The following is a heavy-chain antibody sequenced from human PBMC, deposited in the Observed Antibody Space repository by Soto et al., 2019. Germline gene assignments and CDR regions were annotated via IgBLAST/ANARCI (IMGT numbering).Heavy chain of an antibody. CDR1: GFSLSTSGVG. V-gene: IGHV2-5*01. Sequence: SGPTLVNPTQTLTLTCTFSGFSLSTSGVGVGWIRQPPGKALEWLALIYWNDDKRYSPSLKSRLTITKDTSKNQVVLTMTNMDPVDTATYYCAHKEIEYSSSSLRAFDIWGQGTMVTVSS. J-gene: IGHJ3*02. CDR2: IYWNDDK. CDR3: AHKEIEYSSSSLRAFDI. D-gene: IGHD6-6*01.